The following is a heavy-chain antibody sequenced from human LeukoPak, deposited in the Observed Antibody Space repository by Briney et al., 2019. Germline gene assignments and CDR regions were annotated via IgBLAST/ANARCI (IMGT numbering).Heavy chain of an antibody. D-gene: IGHD6-19*01. J-gene: IGHJ4*02. CDR1: GFTFSSYS. CDR2: ISSSSSTI. CDR3: ARVGPQWLAGY. V-gene: IGHV3-48*04. Sequence: GGSLRLPCAASGFTFSSYSMNWVRQAPGKGLEWVSYISSSSSTIYYADSVKGRFTISRDNAKNSLYLQMNSLRAEDTAVYYCARVGPQWLAGYWGQGTLVTVSS.